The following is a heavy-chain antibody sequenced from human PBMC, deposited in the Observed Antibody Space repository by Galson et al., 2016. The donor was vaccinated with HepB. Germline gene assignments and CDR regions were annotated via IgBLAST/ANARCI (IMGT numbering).Heavy chain of an antibody. Sequence: PALVKPTQTLTLTCDFSGFSLSTTGVGVGWIRQPPGKALEWLALIYWHDAKRYSPSLKSRLTISKDTSRNQVVLRMTNMDPLGKSTYYCAHIGWSGYDLFDYWGQGTLVTVSA. CDR2: IYWHDAK. J-gene: IGHJ4*02. CDR1: GFSLSTTGVG. D-gene: IGHD5-12*01. CDR3: AHIGWSGYDLFDY. V-gene: IGHV2-5*01.